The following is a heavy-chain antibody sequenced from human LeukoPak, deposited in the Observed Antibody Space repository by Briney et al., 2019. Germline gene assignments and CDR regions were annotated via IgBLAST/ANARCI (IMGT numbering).Heavy chain of an antibody. CDR3: VRDLPRTSGP. Sequence: PGGSLRLSCVASGFTFSTAWIHWARQTPGKGLVWVSHINGDGRRINYADDVKGRFTISRDNAKNTLYLQMNSLRVEDTAVYYCVRDLPRTSGPWGQGTLVTVSS. J-gene: IGHJ5*02. CDR1: GFTFSTAW. V-gene: IGHV3-74*01. D-gene: IGHD3-10*01. CDR2: INGDGRRI.